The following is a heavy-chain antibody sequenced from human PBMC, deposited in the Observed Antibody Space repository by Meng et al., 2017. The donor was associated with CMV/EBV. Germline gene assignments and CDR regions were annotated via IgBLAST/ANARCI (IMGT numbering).Heavy chain of an antibody. CDR1: GGSISSSSYY. CDR3: ARGGIAAAGLH. Sequence: QLQLQESGPVLVKPSETLSLTCTVSGGSISSSSYYWGWIRQPPWKGLEWIGSIYYSGSTYYNPSLKSRVTISVDTSKNQFSLKLSSVTAADTAVYYCARGGIAAAGLHWGQGTLVTVSS. D-gene: IGHD6-13*01. CDR2: IYYSGST. J-gene: IGHJ4*02. V-gene: IGHV4-39*07.